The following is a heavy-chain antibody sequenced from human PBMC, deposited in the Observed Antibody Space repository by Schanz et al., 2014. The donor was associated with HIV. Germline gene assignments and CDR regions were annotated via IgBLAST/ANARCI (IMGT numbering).Heavy chain of an antibody. J-gene: IGHJ4*02. V-gene: IGHV3-33*01. Sequence: QVQLVESGGGVVQPGRSLRLSCAASGFTFSSYGMHWVRQAPGKGLEWVAVIWFDGSKKYHADSVKGRFTVSRDNSKNMLYLQMNSLRPDDTAVYFCALLGVNNAVHTPFDCWGQGTLVTVSS. CDR3: ALLGVNNAVHTPFDC. D-gene: IGHD2-8*01. CDR2: IWFDGSKK. CDR1: GFTFSSYG.